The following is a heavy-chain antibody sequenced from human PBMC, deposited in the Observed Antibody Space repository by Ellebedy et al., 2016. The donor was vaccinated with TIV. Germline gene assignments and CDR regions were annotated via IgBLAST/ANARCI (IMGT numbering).Heavy chain of an antibody. D-gene: IGHD3-16*01. CDR1: GFTFSSYG. V-gene: IGHV3-33*01. CDR2: IWYDGSNK. J-gene: IGHJ4*02. Sequence: GESLKISCAASGFTFSSYGMHWVRQAPGKGLEWVAVIWYDGSNKYYADSVKGRFTISRDNSKNTLYLQMNSLRAEDTAVYYCAREASSGGADYWGQGTLVTVSS. CDR3: AREASSGGADY.